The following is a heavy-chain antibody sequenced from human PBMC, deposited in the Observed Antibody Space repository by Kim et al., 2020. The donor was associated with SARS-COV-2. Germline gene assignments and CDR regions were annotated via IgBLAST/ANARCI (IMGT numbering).Heavy chain of an antibody. V-gene: IGHV1-46*01. CDR3: ARVQAWDTAMGDFDY. Sequence: ASVKVSCKASGYTFTSYYMHWVRQAPGQGLEWMGIINPSGGSTSYAQKFQGRVTMTRDTSTSTVYMELSSLRSEDTAVYYCARVQAWDTAMGDFDYWGQGTLVTVSS. D-gene: IGHD5-18*01. J-gene: IGHJ4*02. CDR1: GYTFTSYY. CDR2: INPSGGST.